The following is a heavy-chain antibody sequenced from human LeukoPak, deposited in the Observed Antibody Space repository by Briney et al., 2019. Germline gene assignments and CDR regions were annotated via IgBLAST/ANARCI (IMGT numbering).Heavy chain of an antibody. CDR2: IRYDGSNK. CDR3: AKEDDRRYFDWLLAPYGMDV. Sequence: PGGSLRLSCAASGFTFSSYGMHWVRQAPGKGLEWVAFIRYDGSNKYYADSVKGRFTISRDNSKNTLYLQMNSLRAEDTAVYYCAKEDDRRYFDWLLAPYGMDVWGQGTTVTVSS. J-gene: IGHJ6*02. V-gene: IGHV3-30*02. D-gene: IGHD3-9*01. CDR1: GFTFSSYG.